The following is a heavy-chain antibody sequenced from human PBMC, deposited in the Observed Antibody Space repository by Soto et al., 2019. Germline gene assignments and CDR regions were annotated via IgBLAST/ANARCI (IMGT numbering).Heavy chain of an antibody. D-gene: IGHD4-17*01. CDR1: GFTFSSYA. Sequence: GGSLRLSCAASGFTFSSYAMHWVRQAPGKGLEWVAVISYDGSNKYYADSVKGRFTISRDNSKNTLYLQMNSLRAEDTAVYYCAREAETTVVTAPLDYWGQGTLVTVSS. CDR2: ISYDGSNK. J-gene: IGHJ4*02. CDR3: AREAETTVVTAPLDY. V-gene: IGHV3-30-3*01.